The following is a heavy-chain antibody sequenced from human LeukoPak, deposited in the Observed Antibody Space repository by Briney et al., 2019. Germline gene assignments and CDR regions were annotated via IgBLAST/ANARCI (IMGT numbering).Heavy chain of an antibody. D-gene: IGHD3-10*01. Sequence: GGSLRLSCAASGFSVSRNYMSWVRQAPGKGLEWVSVIYSGGRADYADSVKGRFTISRNSSNNALYLQMNSLRAEDTAVYYCTGEVIRGTNLGYWGQGTLVTVSS. CDR1: GFSVSRNY. V-gene: IGHV3-66*02. CDR3: TGEVIRGTNLGY. J-gene: IGHJ4*02. CDR2: IYSGGRA.